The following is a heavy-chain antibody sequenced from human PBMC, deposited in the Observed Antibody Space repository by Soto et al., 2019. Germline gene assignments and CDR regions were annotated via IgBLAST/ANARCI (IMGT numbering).Heavy chain of an antibody. J-gene: IGHJ4*02. CDR2: INAGNGNT. V-gene: IGHV1-3*01. Sequence: QVQLVQSGAEVKKPGTSVILSCKASGYSFTKFAVQWVRQALGQRLEWMGWINAGNGNTKYSQKFQDRLTITRDASANIAYMDLRSLTSEDTAVYYCARGIWVATTASYYFDSWGQGTQVTVSP. CDR3: ARGIWVATTASYYFDS. CDR1: GYSFTKFA. D-gene: IGHD5-12*01.